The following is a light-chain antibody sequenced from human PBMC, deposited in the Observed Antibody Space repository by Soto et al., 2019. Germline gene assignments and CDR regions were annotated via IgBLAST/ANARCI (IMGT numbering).Light chain of an antibody. J-gene: IGKJ1*01. Sequence: EIVMTQSPATLSASPGERATLSCRASQSVRSNLAWYQQKPGQAPRLLIYGASTRATGIPARFSGSGSGTEFTLSIGSLQSEDFAVYYCQQYNDWPPTFGQGTKVESK. CDR2: GAS. CDR1: QSVRSN. V-gene: IGKV3-15*01. CDR3: QQYNDWPPT.